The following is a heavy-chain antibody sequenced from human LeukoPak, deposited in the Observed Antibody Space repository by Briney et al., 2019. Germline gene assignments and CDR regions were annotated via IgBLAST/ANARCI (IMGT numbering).Heavy chain of an antibody. CDR1: GYSFTSYW. V-gene: IGHV5-51*01. D-gene: IGHD3-16*01. CDR2: IYPGGSHT. Sequence: GESLKISCKGSGYSFTSYWIGWVRQMLGKGPEWTGIIYPGGSHTSYSPSFQGQVTISADKSISTAYRQWSSLKASDTAMYYCASTSIDAFDIWGQGTMVTVSS. J-gene: IGHJ3*02. CDR3: ASTSIDAFDI.